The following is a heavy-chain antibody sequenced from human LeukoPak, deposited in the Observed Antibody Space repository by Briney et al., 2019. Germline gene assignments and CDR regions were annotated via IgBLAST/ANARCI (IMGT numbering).Heavy chain of an antibody. CDR3: AKARRSGTHYSDFDF. Sequence: GGSLRLSCAAAGFTFDEYAMYWVRQPPGKGLEWVSLISGDGGTTSYADSVKGRFTISRDNSENSLNLQMKSLRSEDTALYYCAKARRSGTHYSDFDFWGQGTLVTVSS. V-gene: IGHV3-43*02. D-gene: IGHD1-26*01. CDR2: ISGDGGTT. CDR1: GFTFDEYA. J-gene: IGHJ4*02.